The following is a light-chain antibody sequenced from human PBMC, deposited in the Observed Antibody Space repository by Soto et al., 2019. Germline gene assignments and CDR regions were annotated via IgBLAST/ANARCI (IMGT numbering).Light chain of an antibody. CDR3: QQYGNLPLT. CDR1: QTITT. CDR2: RVS. V-gene: IGKV3-20*01. J-gene: IGKJ4*01. Sequence: EIFLTQSPCTLSLSPGERATLSCRASQTITTLSWYQRKPGQAPRLLMYRVSSRATGVPDRFSGSGSGTDYTLTISRLEPEDFALYYCQQYGNLPLTFGGGTKVDIK.